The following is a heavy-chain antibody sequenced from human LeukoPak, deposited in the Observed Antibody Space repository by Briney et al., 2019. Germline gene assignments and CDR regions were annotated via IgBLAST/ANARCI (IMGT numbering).Heavy chain of an antibody. CDR3: AKETSDAFDI. V-gene: IGHV3-9*03. CDR2: ISWNGGSI. CDR1: GFTFNDYA. Sequence: GGSLRLSCVASGFTFNDYAMHWVRHAPGKGLEWVSGISWNGGSIGYADSVKGRFTISRDNAKNSLYLQMNSLRGDDMAFYYCAKETSDAFDIWGQGTMVIV. D-gene: IGHD2-2*01. J-gene: IGHJ3*02.